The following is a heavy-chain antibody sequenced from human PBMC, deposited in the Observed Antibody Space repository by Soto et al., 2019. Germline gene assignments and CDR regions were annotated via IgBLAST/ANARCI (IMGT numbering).Heavy chain of an antibody. Sequence: QVQLVQSGAEVKKPGSSVKVSCKASGGTFSSYAISWVRQAPGQGLEWMGGIIPIFGTANYAQKFQGRVTITAGESTSTGYMELSRLRTQAMGVYYCERDQHYYDRSGYYLDYWGQGTLVTVSS. V-gene: IGHV1-69*01. CDR2: IIPIFGTA. CDR3: ERDQHYYDRSGYYLDY. CDR1: GGTFSSYA. D-gene: IGHD3-22*01. J-gene: IGHJ4*02.